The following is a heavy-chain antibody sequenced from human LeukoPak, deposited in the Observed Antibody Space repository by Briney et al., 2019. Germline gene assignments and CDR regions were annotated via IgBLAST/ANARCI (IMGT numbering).Heavy chain of an antibody. V-gene: IGHV4-39*01. CDR2: VSYSGTT. Sequence: SETLSLTSTVPGGSITSNNYCWAWIRQPPGKGLEWIGGVSYSGTTYYNPSLKSRVAISLDTSENQFSLKLTSVTAAATAVYLCVRQNKVGRTGRHFDFWGQGTLVTVSS. D-gene: IGHD1-26*01. CDR3: VRQNKVGRTGRHFDF. J-gene: IGHJ4*02. CDR1: GGSITSNNYC.